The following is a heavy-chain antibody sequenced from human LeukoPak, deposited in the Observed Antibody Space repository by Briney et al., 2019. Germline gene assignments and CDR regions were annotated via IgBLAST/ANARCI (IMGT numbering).Heavy chain of an antibody. J-gene: IGHJ6*03. D-gene: IGHD2-2*02. V-gene: IGHV3-21*01. Sequence: GGSLRLSCAASGFTFSSYSMNWVRQAPGKGLEWVSSISSSSSYIYYADSVKGRFTISRDNAKNSLYLQMNSLRAEDTAVYYCAKGLSGYCSSTSCYKGGWYYYYYMDVWGKGTTVTVSS. CDR1: GFTFSSYS. CDR2: ISSSSSYI. CDR3: AKGLSGYCSSTSCYKGGWYYYYYMDV.